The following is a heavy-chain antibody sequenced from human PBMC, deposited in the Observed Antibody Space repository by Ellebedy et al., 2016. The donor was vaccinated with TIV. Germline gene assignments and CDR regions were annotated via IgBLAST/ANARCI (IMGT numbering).Heavy chain of an antibody. Sequence: GGSLRLXXAASGFIFSHYGMQWVRQAPGKGLEWVAVISHDGNVRFYADSVKGRLTISRDNSKNTLYLQMNSLRAEDTAVYYCAKGLVLMVYAHDYWGQGTLVTVSS. J-gene: IGHJ4*02. CDR2: ISHDGNVR. CDR3: AKGLVLMVYAHDY. D-gene: IGHD2-8*01. CDR1: GFIFSHYG. V-gene: IGHV3-30*18.